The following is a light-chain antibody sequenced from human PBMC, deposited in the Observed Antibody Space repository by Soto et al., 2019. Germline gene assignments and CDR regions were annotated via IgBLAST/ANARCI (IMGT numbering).Light chain of an antibody. CDR1: SSDVGGYNF. Sequence: QSALTQPPSASGSPGQSVTISCTGTSSDVGGYNFVSWYQQHPGKAPKLLIYEVSKRPSGVPDRFSGSKSDNTASLTVSELQAEDEADYYCSSFAGGNNLLFGGGTKLTVL. V-gene: IGLV2-8*01. CDR2: EVS. J-gene: IGLJ2*01. CDR3: SSFAGGNNLL.